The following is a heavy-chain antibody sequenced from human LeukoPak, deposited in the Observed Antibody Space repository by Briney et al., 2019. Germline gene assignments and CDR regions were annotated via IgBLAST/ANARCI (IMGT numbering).Heavy chain of an antibody. V-gene: IGHV1-2*02. Sequence: ASVKVSCKASGYTFTGYYMHWVRQAPGQGLEWMVWINPNSGGTNYAQKFQGRVTMTRDTSISTAYMELSRLRSDDTAVYYCARETYYYDSSGYYWFDPWGQGTLVTVSS. CDR1: GYTFTGYY. D-gene: IGHD3-22*01. CDR3: ARETYYYDSSGYYWFDP. CDR2: INPNSGGT. J-gene: IGHJ5*02.